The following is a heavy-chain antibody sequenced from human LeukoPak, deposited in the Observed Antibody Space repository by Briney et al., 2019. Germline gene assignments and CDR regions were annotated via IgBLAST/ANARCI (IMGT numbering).Heavy chain of an antibody. J-gene: IGHJ5*02. CDR2: IYYSGST. V-gene: IGHV4-61*01. D-gene: IGHD3-3*01. CDR3: ARNPGYSDYWSGPNWFDP. Sequence: SETLSLTCTVAGVSVSSSSYYWSWIRQPPGKGLEWIGYIYYSGSTNYNPSLKSRVTISVDTPKNQFSLKLSSVTAADTAVYYCARNPGYSDYWSGPNWFDPWGQGTLVTVSS. CDR1: GVSVSSSSYY.